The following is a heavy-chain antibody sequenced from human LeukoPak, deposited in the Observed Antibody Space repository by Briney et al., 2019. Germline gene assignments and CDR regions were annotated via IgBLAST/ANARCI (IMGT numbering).Heavy chain of an antibody. V-gene: IGHV1-69*13. CDR1: GYTFSNFG. J-gene: IGHJ4*02. Sequence: GASVKVSCKSSGYTFSNFGISWVRQAPGQGLEWMGGIIPAFGTTTYAQNFQGRVTITADESTDTAYMELSGLRSEDTAVYYCAREKATTYFDYWGQGTLVTVSS. CDR3: AREKATTYFDY. CDR2: IIPAFGTT. D-gene: IGHD5-24*01.